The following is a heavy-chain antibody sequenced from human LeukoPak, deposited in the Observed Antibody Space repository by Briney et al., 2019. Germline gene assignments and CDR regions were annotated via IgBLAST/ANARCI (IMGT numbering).Heavy chain of an antibody. CDR2: ISSSGSNI. D-gene: IGHD1-26*01. J-gene: IGHJ4*02. CDR1: GFTFSDYY. Sequence: GGSLRLSCAASGFTFSDYYMTWIRQAPGKGPEWVSYISSSGSNINYVDSVKGRFTISRDNARNSLYLQMNSLRAEDTAVYFCARGVRMVGSTQWGIYWGQGTLVTVSS. V-gene: IGHV3-11*01. CDR3: ARGVRMVGSTQWGIY.